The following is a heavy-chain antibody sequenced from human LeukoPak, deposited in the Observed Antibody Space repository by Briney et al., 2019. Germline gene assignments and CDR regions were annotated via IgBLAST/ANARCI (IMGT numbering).Heavy chain of an antibody. CDR3: VRVRGGSVRGGFDI. J-gene: IGHJ3*02. V-gene: IGHV3-30-3*01. CDR2: ISYDGTKK. D-gene: IGHD3-10*01. Sequence: GGSLRLSCAPSGFTFNNYAVHYVRQPPGKGLEWVATISYDGTKKYYGDSVQGRFIISRDSPQNTLYLQMNSLRSDDTAMYYCVRVRGGSVRGGFDIWGQGTLVSVSS. CDR1: GFTFNNYA.